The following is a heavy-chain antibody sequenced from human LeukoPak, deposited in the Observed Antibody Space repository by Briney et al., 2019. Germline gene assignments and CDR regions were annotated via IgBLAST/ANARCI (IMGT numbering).Heavy chain of an antibody. V-gene: IGHV3-23*01. CDR2: IVPSGDST. J-gene: IGHJ3*02. CDR3: ARGVVVPAGNGAFDI. CDR1: GFTFNTYA. D-gene: IGHD2-2*01. Sequence: PGGSLRLSCAASGFTFNTYAMSWVRQAPGKGLEWVSAIVPSGDSTYYADSVKGRFTISRDNSKNTLYLQMNSLRAEDTAFYYCARGVVVPAGNGAFDIWGQGTMVTVSS.